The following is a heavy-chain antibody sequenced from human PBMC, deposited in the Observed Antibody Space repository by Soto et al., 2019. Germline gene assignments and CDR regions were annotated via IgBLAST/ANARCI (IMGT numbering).Heavy chain of an antibody. CDR1: GFTFSSYA. Sequence: GGSLRLSCAASGFTFSSYAMSWVRQAPGKGLEWVSAISGSGGSTYYADSVKGRFTISRDNSKNTLYLQMNSLRAEDTAVYYCAKDRSSGWYYYYFDYWGQGTLVTVSS. CDR2: ISGSGGST. CDR3: AKDRSSGWYYYYFDY. J-gene: IGHJ4*02. D-gene: IGHD6-19*01. V-gene: IGHV3-23*01.